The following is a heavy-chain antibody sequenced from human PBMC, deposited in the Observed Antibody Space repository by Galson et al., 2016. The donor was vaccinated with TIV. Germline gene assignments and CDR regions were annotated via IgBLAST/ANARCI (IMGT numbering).Heavy chain of an antibody. D-gene: IGHD1-14*01. Sequence: SVKVSCKASGGTFSTNAINWVRQAPGQGLEWMGRIIPMFGSTTYAQKFQGRLTITADISTSTNYMELVLSSLRSDDTAVYYCAREGIGTTSYYYGLDVWGQGTAVTVSS. CDR2: IIPMFGST. V-gene: IGHV1-69*06. CDR1: GGTFSTNA. CDR3: AREGIGTTSYYYGLDV. J-gene: IGHJ6*02.